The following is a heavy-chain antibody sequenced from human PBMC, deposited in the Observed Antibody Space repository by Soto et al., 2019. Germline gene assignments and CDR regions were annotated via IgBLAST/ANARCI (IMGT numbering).Heavy chain of an antibody. CDR2: ISYDGSNK. V-gene: IGHV3-30*18. D-gene: IGHD6-6*01. CDR1: GFTFSSYG. Sequence: PGGSLRLSCAASGFTFSSYGMHLVRQAPGKGLEWVAVISYDGSNKYYADSVKGRFTISRDNSKNTLYLQMNSLRAEDTAVYYCVKDRYSSSRLFFAXWGQGSPVTGSS. J-gene: IGHJ4*02. CDR3: VKDRYSSSRLFFAX.